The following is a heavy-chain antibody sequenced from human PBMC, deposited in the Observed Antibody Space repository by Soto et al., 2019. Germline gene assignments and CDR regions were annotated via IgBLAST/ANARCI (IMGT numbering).Heavy chain of an antibody. CDR1: GGSFSGYY. CDR2: INHSGST. CDR3: ARVADTRRDGYNFP. Sequence: SETLSLTCAVYGGSFSGYYWSWIRQPPGKGLEWIREINHSGSTNYNPSLKSRVTISVDTSKNQFSLKLSSVTAADTAVYYCARVADTRRDGYNFPWGQGTLVTVSS. J-gene: IGHJ5*02. V-gene: IGHV4-34*01. D-gene: IGHD5-12*01.